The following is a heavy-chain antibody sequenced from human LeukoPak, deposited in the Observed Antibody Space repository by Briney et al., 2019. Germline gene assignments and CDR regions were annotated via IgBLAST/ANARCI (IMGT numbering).Heavy chain of an antibody. CDR1: GGSFSGYY. Sequence: SETLSLTCAVYGGSFSGYYWSWIRQPPGKGLEWIGEINHSGSTNYNPSLESRVTISVDTSKNQFSLKLSSVTAADTAVYYCARGFAPDYWGQGTLVTVSS. V-gene: IGHV4-34*01. CDR2: INHSGST. J-gene: IGHJ4*02. CDR3: ARGFAPDY.